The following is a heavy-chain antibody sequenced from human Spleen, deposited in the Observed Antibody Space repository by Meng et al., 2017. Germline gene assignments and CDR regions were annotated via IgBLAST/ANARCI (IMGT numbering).Heavy chain of an antibody. CDR3: VRDEDISAAGKLFGDY. D-gene: IGHD6-13*01. CDR1: GYNFPDSW. Sequence: QVRRVNPAPEVKKPGAQWKVSSKPAGYNFPDSWLHWVRRAPGQGLEWMGIINPSGGSTSYAQKFQGRVTMTRNTSISTTYMELSRLRSDDTAVYYCVRDEDISAAGKLFGDYWGQGTLVTVSS. V-gene: IGHV1-46*01. CDR2: INPSGGST. J-gene: IGHJ4*02.